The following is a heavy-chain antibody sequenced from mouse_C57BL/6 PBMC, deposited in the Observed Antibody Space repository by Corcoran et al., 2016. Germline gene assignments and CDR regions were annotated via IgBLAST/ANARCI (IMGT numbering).Heavy chain of an antibody. CDR3: ARYGNWFAY. CDR1: GFSLSTSGMG. Sequence: QVTLKESGPGILQSSQTLSLTCSFSGFSLSTSGMGVSWIRQPSGKGLEWLAHIYWDDDKRYNPSLKRRLTISTVTSRNQVFLKITSVDTADTATYDCARYGNWFAYWGQGTLVTVSA. J-gene: IGHJ3*01. D-gene: IGHD2-1*01. CDR2: IYWDDDK. V-gene: IGHV8-12*01.